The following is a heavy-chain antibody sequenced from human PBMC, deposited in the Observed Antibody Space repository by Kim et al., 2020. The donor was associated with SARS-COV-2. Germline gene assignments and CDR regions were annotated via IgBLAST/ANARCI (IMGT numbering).Heavy chain of an antibody. D-gene: IGHD6-13*01. CDR3: ARTIAAAGTNSLDY. CDR2: IDCDDDK. CDR1: GFSLSTSGMC. J-gene: IGHJ4*02. V-gene: IGHV2-70*01. Sequence: SGPTLVNPTQTLTLTCTFSGFSLSTSGMCVSWIRQPPGKALEWLALIDCDDDKYYSTSLKTRLTISKDTSKNQVVLTMTNMDPVDSATYYCARTIAAAGTNSLDYWGQGTLVTVSS.